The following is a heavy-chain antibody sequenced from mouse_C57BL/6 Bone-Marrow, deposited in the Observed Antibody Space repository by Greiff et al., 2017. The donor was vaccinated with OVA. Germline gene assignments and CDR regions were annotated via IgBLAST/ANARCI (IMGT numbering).Heavy chain of an antibody. Sequence: VHLVESGAELARPGASVKLSCKASGYTFTSYGISWVKQRTGQGLVWIGEIYPRSGNTYYNEKFKGKATLTADKSSSTAYMELRSLTSEDSAVYFCARDGRQLRLDRFAYWGQGTLVTVSA. J-gene: IGHJ3*01. V-gene: IGHV1-81*01. CDR2: IYPRSGNT. CDR1: GYTFTSYG. D-gene: IGHD3-2*02. CDR3: ARDGRQLRLDRFAY.